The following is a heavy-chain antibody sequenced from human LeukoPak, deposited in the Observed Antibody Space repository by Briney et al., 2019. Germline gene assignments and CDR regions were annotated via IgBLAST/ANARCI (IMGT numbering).Heavy chain of an antibody. CDR1: GYTFTRYY. CDR3: ARANYDILTGLKRPFDS. CDR2: INPSGGST. D-gene: IGHD3-9*01. J-gene: IGHJ4*02. V-gene: IGHV1-46*03. Sequence: ASVKVPCKASGYTFTRYYIHWVRQAPGQGPEWMGMINPSGGSTTYTQNLRGRATITRDTTTSTVYMELSSLRSDHTAVYYCARANYDILTGLKRPFDSWGQGTLVTVSS.